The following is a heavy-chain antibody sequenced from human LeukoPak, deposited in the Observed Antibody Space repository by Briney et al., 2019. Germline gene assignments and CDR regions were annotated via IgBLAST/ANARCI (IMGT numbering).Heavy chain of an antibody. Sequence: KTGGSLRLSCAASGFTFSSYSMNWVRQAPGKGLEWVSSISSSSSYIYYADSVKGRFTISRDNAKNSLYLQMNSLRAEDTAVYYCARDSASIQPLDYWGQGTLVTVSS. J-gene: IGHJ4*02. D-gene: IGHD5-18*01. V-gene: IGHV3-21*01. CDR2: ISSSSSYI. CDR1: GFTFSSYS. CDR3: ARDSASIQPLDY.